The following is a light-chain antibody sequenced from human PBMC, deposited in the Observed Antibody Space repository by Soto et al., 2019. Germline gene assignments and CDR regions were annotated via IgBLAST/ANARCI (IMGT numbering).Light chain of an antibody. V-gene: IGKV3-20*01. CDR1: QTVSSSY. CDR3: QQSET. Sequence: EIVLTQSPGTLSLSPGEIATLSCRASQTVSSSYLAWYQHKPGQAPSLLIYGASKRALGIPDRFSGSGSGTDFTLTISRLEREDFAVYYCQQSETFGQGTKVEI. CDR2: GAS. J-gene: IGKJ1*01.